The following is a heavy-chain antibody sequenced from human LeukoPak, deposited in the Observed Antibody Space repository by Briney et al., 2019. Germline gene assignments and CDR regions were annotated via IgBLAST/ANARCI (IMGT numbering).Heavy chain of an antibody. CDR2: INSDGSWT. J-gene: IGHJ4*02. Sequence: PGGSPRLSCAASGNYWMHWVRQAPGKGLVWVSHINSDGSWTSYADSVKGRFTISKDNAKNTVYLQMNSLRAEDTAVYYCVSFYETYWGRGTLVTVS. CDR3: VSFYETY. V-gene: IGHV3-74*01. D-gene: IGHD2/OR15-2a*01. CDR1: GNYW.